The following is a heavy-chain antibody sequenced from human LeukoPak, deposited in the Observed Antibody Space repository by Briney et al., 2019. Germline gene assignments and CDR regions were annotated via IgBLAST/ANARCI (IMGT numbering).Heavy chain of an antibody. CDR2: ISYNGRRK. V-gene: IGHV3-30*04. Sequence: GGSLRLSCVASGFSFSGYAIHWVRQAPGKGLEWVALISYNGRRKEYADSVKGRFTIDRDNSKNTVYLQMNSLRPDDTAIYFCARQEARNYYYEGLDYWGQGNLVIVSS. D-gene: IGHD3-22*01. J-gene: IGHJ4*02. CDR3: ARQEARNYYYEGLDY. CDR1: GFSFSGYA.